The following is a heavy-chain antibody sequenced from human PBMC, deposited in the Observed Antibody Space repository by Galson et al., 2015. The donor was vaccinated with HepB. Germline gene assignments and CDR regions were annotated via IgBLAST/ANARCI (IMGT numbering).Heavy chain of an antibody. CDR2: IIPILGIA. V-gene: IGHV1-69*02. Sequence: SVKVSCKASGGTFSSYTISWVRQAPGQGLEWMGRIIPILGIANYAQKFQGRVTITADKSTSTAYMELSSLRSEDTAVYYCARGKGDGYNWSLQEVAFDIWGQGTMVTVSS. CDR3: ARGKGDGYNWSLQEVAFDI. J-gene: IGHJ3*02. D-gene: IGHD5-24*01. CDR1: GGTFSSYT.